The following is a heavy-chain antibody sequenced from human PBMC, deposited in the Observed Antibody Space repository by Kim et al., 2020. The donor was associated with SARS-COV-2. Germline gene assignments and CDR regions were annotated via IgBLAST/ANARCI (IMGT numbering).Heavy chain of an antibody. V-gene: IGHV4-59*01. CDR1: GGSISSYY. CDR2: IYYSGST. J-gene: IGHJ4*02. Sequence: SETLSLTCTVSGGSISSYYWSWIRQPPGKGLEWIGYIYYSGSTNYNPSLKSRVTISVDTSKNQFSLKLSSVTAADTAVNYCARDLGSGWYVYCDYWGQGT. D-gene: IGHD6-19*01. CDR3: ARDLGSGWYVYCDY.